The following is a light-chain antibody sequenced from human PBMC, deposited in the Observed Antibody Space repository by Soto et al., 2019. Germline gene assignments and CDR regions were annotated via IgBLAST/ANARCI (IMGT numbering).Light chain of an antibody. V-gene: IGLV2-14*01. CDR2: EVT. CDR3: VSYTDTDTLV. Sequence: QSALTQPASVSGSPGQSITISCVGRNTDVGQDKSVSWYQQGPGKAPKLLIFEVTNRPSGVSSRFSGSRSGNTASLTISGLQPDDEGDYFCVSYTDTDTLVFGTGTKVTVL. CDR1: NTDVGQDKS. J-gene: IGLJ1*01.